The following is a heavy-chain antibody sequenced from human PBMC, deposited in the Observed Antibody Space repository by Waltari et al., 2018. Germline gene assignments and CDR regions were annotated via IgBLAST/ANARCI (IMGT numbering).Heavy chain of an antibody. Sequence: QVQLQESGPGLLKPSQNLSLTCTVSGGSINSGSYYWNWIRKPAGKGLEWIGRLYISGSAPYNPSLSGRVHISVDTSKNKISLKLSSVTAADTAVYYCARGRGYNYAFRWGQGTLVTVSS. J-gene: IGHJ4*02. CDR1: GGSINSGSYY. CDR2: LYISGSA. CDR3: ARGRGYNYAFR. D-gene: IGHD5-12*01. V-gene: IGHV4-61*02.